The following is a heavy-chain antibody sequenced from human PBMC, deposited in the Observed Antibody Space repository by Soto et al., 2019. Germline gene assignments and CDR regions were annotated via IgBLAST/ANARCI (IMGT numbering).Heavy chain of an antibody. J-gene: IGHJ6*02. CDR1: GGSIGGYY. Sequence: SEILSLTCTVSGGSIGGYYGSWIRQPPGKGLERIGYIYYSGSTNYNPSLKSRVTISVDTSKNQFSLKLSSVTAADTAVYYCARGNYYGSGRYFVKYYYYGMDVWGQGTTVTVSS. CDR3: ARGNYYGSGRYFVKYYYYGMDV. CDR2: IYYSGST. V-gene: IGHV4-59*01. D-gene: IGHD3-10*01.